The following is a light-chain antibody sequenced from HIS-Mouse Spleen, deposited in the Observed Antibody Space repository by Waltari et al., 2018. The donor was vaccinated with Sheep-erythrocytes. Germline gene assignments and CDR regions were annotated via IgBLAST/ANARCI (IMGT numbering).Light chain of an antibody. CDR3: QAWDSSTVV. CDR1: KLGDKY. Sequence: SYELTQPPSVSVSPGQTASITCSGDKLGDKYACWYQQKPGQSPVLVIYQDSKRPSGLPGRFSGSNSGNTATRTISGTQAMDEADYYCQAWDSSTVVFGGGTKLTVL. V-gene: IGLV3-1*01. CDR2: QDS. J-gene: IGLJ2*01.